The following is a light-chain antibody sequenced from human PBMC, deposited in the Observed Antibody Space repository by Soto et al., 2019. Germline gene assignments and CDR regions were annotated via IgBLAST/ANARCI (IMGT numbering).Light chain of an antibody. J-gene: IGKJ2*01. CDR2: GAS. CDR3: QHYGTSLYT. Sequence: EIVLTQSPGTLSLSPGERATLSCRASQSVSSSYLAWYQQKPGQAPRLLIYGASSRATGLPARFSGSGSGTEFTLTISSLQSEDFAVYYCQHYGTSLYTFGQGTKVDIK. V-gene: IGKV3-20*01. CDR1: QSVSSSY.